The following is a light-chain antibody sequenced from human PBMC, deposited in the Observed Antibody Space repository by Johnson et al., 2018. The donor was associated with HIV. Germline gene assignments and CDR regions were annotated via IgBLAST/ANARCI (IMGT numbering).Light chain of an antibody. CDR1: NTNIGNDF. J-gene: IGLJ1*01. CDR3: VGWDSSLSGYV. CDR2: DNN. V-gene: IGLV1-51*01. Sequence: QSVLTQPPSVSAAPGQKVTVSCSGSNTNIGNDFVSWYQQLPGKAPRLLIYDNNKRPSGIPYRFSGSKSGTSATLGITGLQTGDEADYYCVGWDSSLSGYVFGTGTTVTVL.